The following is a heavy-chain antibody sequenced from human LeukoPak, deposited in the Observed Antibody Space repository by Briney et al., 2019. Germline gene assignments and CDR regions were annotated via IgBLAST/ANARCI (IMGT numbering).Heavy chain of an antibody. D-gene: IGHD2-15*01. CDR3: ARGVFVILGY. CDR2: IIPIFGTV. J-gene: IGHJ4*02. CDR1: GGTFSSYA. Sequence: ASVKVSCEPSGGTFSSYALSWVRQAPGQGLELMGGIIPIFGTVNYAQKFQGRVTMTRDTSTSTVYMELSSLRSEDTAVYYCARGVFVILGYWGQGTLVTVSS. V-gene: IGHV1-69*05.